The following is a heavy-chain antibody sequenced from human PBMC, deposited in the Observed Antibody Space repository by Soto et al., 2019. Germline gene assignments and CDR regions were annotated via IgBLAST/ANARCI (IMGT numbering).Heavy chain of an antibody. CDR1: GFMFSDYY. CDR3: ARASGNYKYFDL. V-gene: IGHV3-72*01. J-gene: IGHJ2*01. CDR2: TRNRANSYTT. Sequence: EVPLVESGGGLVQPGGSLRLSCVASGFMFSDYYMDWVRQAPGKGLEWVARTRNRANSYTTEYAASVKGRFTISRDNSKDSLYLQMNSLKIEDTAVYYCARASGNYKYFDLWGRGTLVSVSS. D-gene: IGHD1-26*01.